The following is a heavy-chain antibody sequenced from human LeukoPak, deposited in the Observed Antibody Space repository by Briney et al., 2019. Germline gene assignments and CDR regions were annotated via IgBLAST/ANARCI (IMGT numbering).Heavy chain of an antibody. CDR3: ATSIAARSGLRYYYYGMDV. CDR1: GFTFSSYA. J-gene: IGHJ6*02. D-gene: IGHD6-6*01. Sequence: PGGSLRLSCAASGFTFSSYAMSWVRQAPGKGLEWVSAISGSGGSTYYADSVKGRFTISRDNSKNTLYLQMNSLRAEDTAVYYCATSIAARSGLRYYYYGMDVWGQGTTVTVSS. V-gene: IGHV3-23*01. CDR2: ISGSGGST.